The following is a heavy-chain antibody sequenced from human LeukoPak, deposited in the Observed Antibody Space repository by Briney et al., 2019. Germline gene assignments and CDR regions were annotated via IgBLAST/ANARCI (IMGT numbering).Heavy chain of an antibody. CDR2: IYPGDSDT. J-gene: IGHJ6*02. D-gene: IGHD3-9*01. V-gene: IGHV5-51*01. Sequence: GESLKISCKGSGYSFTSYWIGWVRQMPGKGLEWMWIIYPGDSDTRYSPSFQGQVTISADKSISTAYLQWSSLKASDTAMYYCARDNYDILTGYSGMDVWGQGTPVTVSS. CDR3: ARDNYDILTGYSGMDV. CDR1: GYSFTSYW.